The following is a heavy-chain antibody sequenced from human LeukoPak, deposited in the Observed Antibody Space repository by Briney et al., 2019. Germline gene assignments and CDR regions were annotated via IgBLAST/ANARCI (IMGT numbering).Heavy chain of an antibody. D-gene: IGHD3-22*01. Sequence: SVKVSCKASGGTFSSYAISWVRQAPGQGLEWMGGIIPIFGTANYAQKFQGRVTITTDESTSTAYMELSSLRSEDTAVYYCASCGYYDSSRHYDIWAKGQWSPSLQ. CDR3: ASCGYYDSSRHYDI. J-gene: IGHJ3*02. V-gene: IGHV1-69*05. CDR2: IIPIFGTA. CDR1: GGTFSSYA.